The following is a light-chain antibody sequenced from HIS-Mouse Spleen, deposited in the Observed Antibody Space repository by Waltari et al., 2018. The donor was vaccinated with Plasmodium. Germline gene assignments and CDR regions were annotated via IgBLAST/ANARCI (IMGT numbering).Light chain of an antibody. CDR3: CSYAGSSWV. Sequence: QSALTQPRPVSGSPGQSVTISCTGTSSDVGGYNYVSWYQQHPGKAPKLMIYDVSKRPSVGPDRFSGSKSGNTASLTISGLQAEDEADYYCCSYAGSSWVFGGGTKLTVL. CDR1: SSDVGGYNY. V-gene: IGLV2-11*01. CDR2: DVS. J-gene: IGLJ3*02.